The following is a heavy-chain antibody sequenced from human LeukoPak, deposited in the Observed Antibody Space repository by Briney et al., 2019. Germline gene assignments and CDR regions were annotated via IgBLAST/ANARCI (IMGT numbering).Heavy chain of an antibody. CDR3: VRGAKCSGGGCDSKEYVYYFDY. J-gene: IGHJ4*02. Sequence: GASVKVSCKASGYTFTSYGISWVRQAPGRGLEWMGWISAYNGNTNYAQKLQGRVTMTTDTSTSTAYMELRSLRSDDTAVYYCVRGAKCSGGGCDSKEYVYYFDYWGQGTLVTVSS. V-gene: IGHV1-18*01. CDR1: GYTFTSYG. D-gene: IGHD6-25*01. CDR2: ISAYNGNT.